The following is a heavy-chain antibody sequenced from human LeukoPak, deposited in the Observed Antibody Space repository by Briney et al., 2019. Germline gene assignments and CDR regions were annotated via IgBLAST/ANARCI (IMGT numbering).Heavy chain of an antibody. Sequence: ASVKVSCKASGYTFTSYDINWVRQATGQGLEWMGWMNPNSGNTGYAQKFQGRVTITRNTSISTAYMELSSLRSEDTAVYYCARRRVKSPRWFDPWGQGTLVTVSS. CDR3: ARRRVKSPRWFDP. CDR2: MNPNSGNT. CDR1: GYTFTSYD. J-gene: IGHJ5*02. V-gene: IGHV1-8*03. D-gene: IGHD3-22*01.